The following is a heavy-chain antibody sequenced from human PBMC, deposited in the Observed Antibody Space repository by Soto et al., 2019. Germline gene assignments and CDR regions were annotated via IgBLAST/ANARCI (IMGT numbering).Heavy chain of an antibody. J-gene: IGHJ1*01. V-gene: IGHV3-23*01. CDR3: AEILGPGSTTAYFQH. CDR2: ISGSGGST. CDR1: GFTFSSYA. D-gene: IGHD4-17*01. Sequence: GGSLRHSCAASGFTFSSYAMSWVRQALGKRLEWVSAISGSGGSTYYADSVKGRFTISRDNSKNTLYLQMNSLRAEDTAVYYCAEILGPGSTTAYFQHWGQGTLVTVSS.